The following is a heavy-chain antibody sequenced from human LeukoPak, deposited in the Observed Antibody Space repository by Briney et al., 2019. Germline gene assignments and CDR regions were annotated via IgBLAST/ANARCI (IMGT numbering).Heavy chain of an antibody. V-gene: IGHV4-59*01. Sequence: SETLSLTCTVSGGSISSYYWSWIRQPPGKGLEWIGYIFYSGSTNYNPSLKSRVTISVDTSKNQFSLKLSSVTAADTVVYYCARGGSSWYDYWGQGTLVTVSS. CDR3: ARGGSSWYDY. D-gene: IGHD6-13*01. J-gene: IGHJ4*02. CDR2: IFYSGST. CDR1: GGSISSYY.